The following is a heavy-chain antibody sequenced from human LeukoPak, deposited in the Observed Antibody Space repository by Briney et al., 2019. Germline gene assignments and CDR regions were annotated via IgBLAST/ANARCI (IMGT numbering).Heavy chain of an antibody. CDR2: INPNSGGT. Sequence: ASVKVSCKASGYTFTGYYMHWVRQAPGQGLEWMGWINPNSGGTNYAQKFQGRVTMTRDTSISTAYMELSRLRSDDTAVDYCARGGGGGSGSWGFSGGWGKGTTVTVSS. J-gene: IGHJ6*04. V-gene: IGHV1-2*02. D-gene: IGHD3-10*01. CDR3: ARGGGGGSGSWGFSGG. CDR1: GYTFTGYY.